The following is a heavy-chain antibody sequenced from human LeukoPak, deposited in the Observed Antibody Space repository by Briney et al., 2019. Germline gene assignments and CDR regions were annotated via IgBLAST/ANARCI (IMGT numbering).Heavy chain of an antibody. V-gene: IGHV3-49*03. Sequence: PGGSLRLSCTGPGFTFGDYYINWLRQAPGKGPEWVGFIRSQGHGGTTEYAASVKGKFTISRDDSKSIAYLQMNSLKTDDTALYYCSGHRHSFNWFDPWGQGTLVTVSS. CDR1: GFTFGDYY. CDR3: SGHRHSFNWFDP. J-gene: IGHJ5*02. D-gene: IGHD5-18*01. CDR2: IRSQGHGGTT.